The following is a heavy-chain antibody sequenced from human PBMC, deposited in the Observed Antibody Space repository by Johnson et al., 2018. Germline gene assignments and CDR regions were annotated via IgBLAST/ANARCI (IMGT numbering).Heavy chain of an antibody. D-gene: IGHD6-25*01. V-gene: IGHV4-59*01. J-gene: IGHJ6*03. CDR3: AGEVAAPHRYYYYDMDV. CDR2: IYYSGST. Sequence: QVQLQESGPGLVKPSETLSLTCTVSGGSISSYYWSWIRQPPGKGLEWIGYIYYSGSTNYNPSLKSRVTISVDTSKNQFSLKRGAVTAADTAVDYCAGEVAAPHRYYYYDMDVWGKGTTVTVSS. CDR1: GGSISSYY.